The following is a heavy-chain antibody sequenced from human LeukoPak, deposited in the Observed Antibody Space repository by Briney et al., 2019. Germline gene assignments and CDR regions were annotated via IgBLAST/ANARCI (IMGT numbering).Heavy chain of an antibody. CDR3: ARGYSRRYGDAFDI. J-gene: IGHJ3*02. CDR2: MYYSGTT. CDR1: GGSISSSSYY. D-gene: IGHD6-13*01. V-gene: IGHV4-39*01. Sequence: SETLSLTCTVSGGSISSSSYYWGWIRQPPGKGLEWIGSMYYSGTTYYNPSLKSRVTISVDTSKNQFSLKLSSVTAADTAVYYCARGYSRRYGDAFDIWGQGTMVTVSS.